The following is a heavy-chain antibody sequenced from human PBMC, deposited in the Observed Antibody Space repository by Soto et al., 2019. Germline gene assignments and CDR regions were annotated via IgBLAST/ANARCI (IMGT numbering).Heavy chain of an antibody. D-gene: IGHD3-10*02. Sequence: QVQLVESGGGGFHLGGPLSLSCVGSGSISSKNGLHWVAQTPARGQEWVAFMSYDGSDTFYADSVKGRFTISRDNSKNTLFLHMSNLRAEDTAMYYCTIVRVADSALDHWGQGTLVTVSS. CDR3: TIVRVADSALDH. CDR1: GSISSKNG. CDR2: MSYDGSDT. J-gene: IGHJ4*02. V-gene: IGHV3-30*02.